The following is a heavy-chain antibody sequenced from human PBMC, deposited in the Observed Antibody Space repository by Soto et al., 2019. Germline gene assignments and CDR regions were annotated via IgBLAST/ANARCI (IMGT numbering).Heavy chain of an antibody. CDR1: GGSISSYY. V-gene: IGHV4-59*01. Sequence: QVQLQESGPGLVKPSETLSLMCTVSGGSISSYYWSWIRQPPGKGLEWIGYIYYSGSTNYNPSLNSRVTIPVDTSKNQFSLKLSSVTAADTAVYYCARERRDGYKHYFDYWGQGTLVTVSS. CDR3: ARERRDGYKHYFDY. J-gene: IGHJ4*02. CDR2: IYYSGST. D-gene: IGHD5-12*01.